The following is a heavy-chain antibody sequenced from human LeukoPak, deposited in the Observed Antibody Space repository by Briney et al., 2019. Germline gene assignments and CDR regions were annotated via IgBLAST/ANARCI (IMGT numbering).Heavy chain of an antibody. D-gene: IGHD3-22*01. CDR1: GFTFSSYG. CDR3: ARDLRDYYDSSDFDY. CDR2: IWYDGSNK. Sequence: GGSLRLSCAASGFTFSSYGMHWVRQAPGKGLEWVAVIWYDGSNKYYADSVKGRFSISRDNSKNTLYLQMNSLRAEDTAVYYCARDLRDYYDSSDFDYWGQGTLVTVSS. V-gene: IGHV3-33*01. J-gene: IGHJ4*02.